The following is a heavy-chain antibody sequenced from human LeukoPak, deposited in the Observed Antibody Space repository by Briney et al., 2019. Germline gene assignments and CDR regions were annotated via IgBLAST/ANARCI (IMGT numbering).Heavy chain of an antibody. CDR1: GFTFTAYL. V-gene: IGHV3-30-3*01. Sequence: GGSLRLSCAASGFTFTAYLIHWVRQAPGEGLEWVAVITFDGNAKFYADSVKGRITISRDNSKNTLYLQMKSLRAEDTALYNSVRKSEYYFDHSASFDYWGQGTLVTVSS. D-gene: IGHD3-22*01. CDR2: ITFDGNAK. CDR3: VRKSEYYFDHSASFDY. J-gene: IGHJ4*02.